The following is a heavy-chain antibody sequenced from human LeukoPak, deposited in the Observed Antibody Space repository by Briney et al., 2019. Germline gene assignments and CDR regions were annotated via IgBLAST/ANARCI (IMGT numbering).Heavy chain of an antibody. Sequence: GASVKVSCKASGYTFTCYYMHWVRQAPGQGLEWMGWINPNSGGTNYAQKFQGRVTMTRDTSISTAYMELSRLRSDDTAVYYCARECIRTARITIFGVVGYWGQGTLVTVSS. D-gene: IGHD3-3*01. J-gene: IGHJ4*02. CDR1: GYTFTCYY. V-gene: IGHV1-2*02. CDR3: ARECIRTARITIFGVVGY. CDR2: INPNSGGT.